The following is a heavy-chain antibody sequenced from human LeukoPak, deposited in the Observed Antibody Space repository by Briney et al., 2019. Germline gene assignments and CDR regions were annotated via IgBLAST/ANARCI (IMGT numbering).Heavy chain of an antibody. CDR2: IWYDGSNE. CDR1: GFTFSTYA. Sequence: GGSLRLSCATSGFTFSTYAIHWVRQAPGKGREWVAVIWYDGSNEHYVDSVKGRFTISRDNSRKTLYLQMNSLRVEDTAVYYCAREVDCSGGRCYRGEFDYWGQGTLVTVSS. CDR3: AREVDCSGGRCYRGEFDY. J-gene: IGHJ4*02. D-gene: IGHD2-15*01. V-gene: IGHV3-33*01.